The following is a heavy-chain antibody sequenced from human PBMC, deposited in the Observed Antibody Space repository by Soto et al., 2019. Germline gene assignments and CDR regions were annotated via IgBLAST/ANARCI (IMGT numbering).Heavy chain of an antibody. Sequence: QVQLVQSGAEVKKPGASVKVSCKASGYTFSDHDINWVRQATGQGPEWLGWMNPNSGDTGYAKNFQGRVTMTRDNSIRTAYMELSSLRSEDTAVYYCARVGGNWNDDYFDDWGQGTLVTVSS. D-gene: IGHD1-1*01. V-gene: IGHV1-8*01. J-gene: IGHJ4*02. CDR2: MNPNSGDT. CDR1: GYTFSDHD. CDR3: ARVGGNWNDDYFDD.